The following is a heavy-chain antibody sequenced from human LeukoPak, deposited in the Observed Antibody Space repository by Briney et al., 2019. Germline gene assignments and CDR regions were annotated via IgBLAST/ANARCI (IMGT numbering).Heavy chain of an antibody. D-gene: IGHD4/OR15-4a*01. Sequence: LGGSVSLFCSVSVHTFSTYSKQWVPRARGRGLEWVSSITRSSSYILHVDSVEGRHTIPRHNDENSLHLQMDRLSAEHSAVCHCARSANSPSSRLKRLDAWGQGTLVTVSS. V-gene: IGHV3-21*01. J-gene: IGHJ5*02. CDR1: VHTFSTYS. CDR3: ARSANSPSSRLKRLDA. CDR2: ITRSSSYI.